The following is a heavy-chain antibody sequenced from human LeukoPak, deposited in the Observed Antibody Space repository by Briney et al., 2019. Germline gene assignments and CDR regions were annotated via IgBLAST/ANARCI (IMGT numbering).Heavy chain of an antibody. CDR1: GFTFRTYA. Sequence: PGGPLRLSCAASGFTFRTYAMHWVRQAPGKGLEWVAVLSYDGRNDGRNKYYADSVKGRFTISGDNSKNTLYLQMNSLRAEDTAVYYCARDPGAWRYFDYWGQGILVTVSS. CDR2: LSYDGRNDGRNK. J-gene: IGHJ4*02. CDR3: ARDPGAWRYFDY. V-gene: IGHV3-30*04. D-gene: IGHD3-16*02.